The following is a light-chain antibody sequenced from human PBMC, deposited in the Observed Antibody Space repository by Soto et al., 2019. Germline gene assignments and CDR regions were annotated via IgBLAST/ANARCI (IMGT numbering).Light chain of an antibody. J-gene: IGLJ3*02. V-gene: IGLV2-14*01. CDR2: DVS. CDR3: SSYTSSSTLV. CDR1: SSDVGGYNY. Sequence: QSLLTQLACVSGSPGQSVTISCTGTSSDVGGYNYVSWYQQHPGKAPKLMIYDVSNRPSGVSNRFSGSKSGNTASLTISGLQAEDEADYYCSSYTSSSTLVFGGGTKLTVL.